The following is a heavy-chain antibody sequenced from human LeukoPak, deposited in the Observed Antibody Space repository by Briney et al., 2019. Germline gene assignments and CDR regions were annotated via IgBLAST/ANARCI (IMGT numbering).Heavy chain of an antibody. CDR3: ARGNSKTFFYFGMDV. V-gene: IGHV3-30-3*01. D-gene: IGHD4-23*01. CDR1: GFTFSSYA. Sequence: GGSLRLSCAASGFTFSSYAIHWVRQAPGKGLEWLADISFDGGKKYYPDSVKGRFTISRDNSKNTVYLEMNSLRGEDTALYYCARGNSKTFFYFGMDVWGQGTTVTVSS. CDR2: ISFDGGKK. J-gene: IGHJ6*02.